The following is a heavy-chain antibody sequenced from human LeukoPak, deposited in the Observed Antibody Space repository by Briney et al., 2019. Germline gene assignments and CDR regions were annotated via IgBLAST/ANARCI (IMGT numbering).Heavy chain of an antibody. D-gene: IGHD6-13*01. CDR2: IWYDGRNK. CDR3: ARDPYSGSSGSGDY. CDR1: GFTFSSYG. Sequence: GKSLRLSCAASGFTFSSYGMHWVRQAPGKGLEWVAVIWYDGRNKHYADSVKGRFTISRDNARNTLFLQMNSLRAEDTAVYYCARDPYSGSSGSGDYWGQGTLVTVSS. V-gene: IGHV3-33*01. J-gene: IGHJ4*02.